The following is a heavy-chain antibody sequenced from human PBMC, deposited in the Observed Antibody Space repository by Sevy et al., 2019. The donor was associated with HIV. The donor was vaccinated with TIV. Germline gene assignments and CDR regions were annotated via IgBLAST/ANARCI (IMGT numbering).Heavy chain of an antibody. V-gene: IGHV3-43*01. CDR2: ISWDGGST. CDR1: GFTFDDYT. Sequence: GGSLRLSCAASGFTFDDYTMHWVRQAPGKGLEWVSLISWDGGSTYYADSVKGRFTISRDNSKNSLYLQMNSLRTEDTALYYYAKDGGWYLDYWGQGTLVTVSS. J-gene: IGHJ4*02. D-gene: IGHD6-19*01. CDR3: AKDGGWYLDY.